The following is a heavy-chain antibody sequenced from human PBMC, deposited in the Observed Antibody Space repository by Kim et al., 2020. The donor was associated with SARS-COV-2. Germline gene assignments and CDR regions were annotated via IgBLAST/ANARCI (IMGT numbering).Heavy chain of an antibody. D-gene: IGHD2-2*02. CDR3: ARDQLPYTVRAKNYYYYYGMDV. CDR1: GGTFSSYA. CDR2: IIPIFGTA. J-gene: IGHJ6*02. Sequence: SVKVSCKASGGTFSSYAISWVRQAPGQGLEWMGGIIPIFGTANYAQKFQGRVTITADESTSTAYMELSSLRSEDTAVYYCARDQLPYTVRAKNYYYYYGMDVWGQGTTVTVSS. V-gene: IGHV1-69*13.